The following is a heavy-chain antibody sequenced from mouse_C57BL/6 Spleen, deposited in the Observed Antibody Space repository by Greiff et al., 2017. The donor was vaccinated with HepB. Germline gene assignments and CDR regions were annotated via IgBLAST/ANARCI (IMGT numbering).Heavy chain of an antibody. D-gene: IGHD2-1*01. J-gene: IGHJ3*01. CDR3: ARHEDRDGLLWYPFAY. CDR2: FYPGSGSI. V-gene: IGHV1-62-2*01. Sequence: VVKPGASVKLSCKASGYTFTEYTIHWVKQRSGQGLEWIGWFYPGSGSIKYNEKFKDKATLTADKSSSTVYMELSRLTSEDSAVYFCARHEDRDGLLWYPFAYWGQGTLVTVSA. CDR1: GYTFTEYT.